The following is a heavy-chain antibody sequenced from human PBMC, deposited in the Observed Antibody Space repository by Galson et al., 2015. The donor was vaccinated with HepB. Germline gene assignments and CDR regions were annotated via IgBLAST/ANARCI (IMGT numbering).Heavy chain of an antibody. Sequence: SVKVSCKASGGTFSSYAISWVRQAPGQGLEWMGGIIPIFGTANYAQKFQGRVTITADESTSTAYMELSSLRSEDTAVYYCARVFTPRPVGDIVVVVAATPGIDWLTFDPWGQGTLVTVSS. J-gene: IGHJ5*02. CDR1: GGTFSSYA. D-gene: IGHD2-15*01. V-gene: IGHV1-69*13. CDR2: IIPIFGTA. CDR3: ARVFTPRPVGDIVVVVAATPGIDWLTFDP.